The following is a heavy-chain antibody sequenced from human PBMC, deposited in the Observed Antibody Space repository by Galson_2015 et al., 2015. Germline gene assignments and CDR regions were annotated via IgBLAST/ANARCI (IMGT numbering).Heavy chain of an antibody. D-gene: IGHD2-21*02. CDR2: ISWNSGSI. Sequence: SLRLSCAASGFSFDDYAMHWVRQAPGKGLEWVSGISWNSGSIDYADSVKGRFTISRDNAKNSLYLQMKSLRAEDTAFYYCAKESGGDYYFDYWGQGTQVTVSS. J-gene: IGHJ4*02. CDR1: GFSFDDYA. V-gene: IGHV3-9*01. CDR3: AKESGGDYYFDY.